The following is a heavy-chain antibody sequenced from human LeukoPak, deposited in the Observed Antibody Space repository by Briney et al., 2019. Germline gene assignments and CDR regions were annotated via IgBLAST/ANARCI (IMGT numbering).Heavy chain of an antibody. CDR1: GGSISGSY. CDR2: IYTSGST. CDR3: ASHDLGGIDY. Sequence: SETLSLTCTVSGGSISGSYWSWIRQPAGKGLDWIGRIYTSGSTNFNPSLKSRVTMSVGTSKNQFSLKLSSVTAADTAVYYCASHDLGGIDYWGQGTLVTVSS. J-gene: IGHJ4*02. D-gene: IGHD3-16*01. V-gene: IGHV4-4*07.